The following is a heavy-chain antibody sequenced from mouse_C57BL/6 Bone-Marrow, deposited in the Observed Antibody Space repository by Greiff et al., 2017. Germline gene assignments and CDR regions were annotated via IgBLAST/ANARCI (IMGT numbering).Heavy chain of an antibody. J-gene: IGHJ2*01. CDR1: GFTFSSYG. V-gene: IGHV5-6*01. D-gene: IGHD1-1*02. CDR3: ARHHGGSFDY. CDR2: ISSGGCYT. Sequence: EVKVVESGGDLVKPGASLKLSCAASGFTFSSYGMSWVRQTPDQSLEWVATISSGGCYTYYPDSVKGRFTISRNNAKNTLYLQMSSLKSEDTAMYYCARHHGGSFDYWGQGTTLTVSA.